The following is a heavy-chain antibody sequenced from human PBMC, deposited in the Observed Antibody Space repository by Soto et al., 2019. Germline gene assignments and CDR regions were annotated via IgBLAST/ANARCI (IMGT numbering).Heavy chain of an antibody. CDR1: GFTFSSYA. V-gene: IGHV3-23*01. D-gene: IGHD2-15*01. Sequence: GGSLRLSCAASGFTFSSYAMSWVRQAPGKGLEWVSTISDSGSTYYADSVKGRFTISRDISKNTLYVQMSSLRAEDTAVYYCAKGGEGYCSGTSCLYHMDAWGKASTFTVS. CDR2: ISDSGST. J-gene: IGHJ6*03. CDR3: AKGGEGYCSGTSCLYHMDA.